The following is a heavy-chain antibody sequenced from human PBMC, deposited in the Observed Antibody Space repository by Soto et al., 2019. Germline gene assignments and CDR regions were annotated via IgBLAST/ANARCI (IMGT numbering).Heavy chain of an antibody. CDR2: IYSGGDT. CDR1: GFTVSNNY. J-gene: IGHJ4*02. CDR3: ARDGTYNWV. Sequence: ELQLVASGGGLVQPGGSLRLSCAASGFTVSNNYLRGVRQAPGKGLEWVSLIYSGGDTYYADSVKGRFTISRDNSKNTLYLQMNSLRAEDTAVYYCARDGTYNWVGGQGILVTVSS. V-gene: IGHV3-66*01. D-gene: IGHD1-1*01.